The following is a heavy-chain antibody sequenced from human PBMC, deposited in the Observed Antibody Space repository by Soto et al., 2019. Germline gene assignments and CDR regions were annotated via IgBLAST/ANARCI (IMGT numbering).Heavy chain of an antibody. CDR1: GYTFTSYA. CDR2: INAGNGNT. CDR3: ARGANVLRFLEWLSPGRY. D-gene: IGHD3-3*01. Sequence: ASVKVSCKASGYTFTSYAMHWVRQAPGQRLEWMGWINAGNGNTKYSQKFQGRVTITRDTSASTAYMELSSLRSEDTAVYYCARGANVLRFLEWLSPGRYWGQGTLVTVSS. V-gene: IGHV1-3*01. J-gene: IGHJ4*02.